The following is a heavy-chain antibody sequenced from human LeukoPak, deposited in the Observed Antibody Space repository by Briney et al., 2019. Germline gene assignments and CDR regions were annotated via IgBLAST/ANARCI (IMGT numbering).Heavy chain of an antibody. CDR3: AGGGLYDFWSGYYDSHDY. J-gene: IGHJ4*02. CDR1: GFTFSSYW. CDR2: INSDGSST. V-gene: IGHV3-74*01. D-gene: IGHD3-3*01. Sequence: GGSLRLSCAASGFTFSSYWMHWVRQAPGKGLVWVSRINSDGSSTSYADSVKGRFTISRDNAKNTLYLQMNSLRAEDTAVYYCAGGGLYDFWSGYYDSHDYWGQGTLVTVSS.